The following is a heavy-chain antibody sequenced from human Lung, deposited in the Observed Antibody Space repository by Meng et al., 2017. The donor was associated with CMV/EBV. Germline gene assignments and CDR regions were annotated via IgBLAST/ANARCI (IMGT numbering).Heavy chain of an antibody. V-gene: IGHV3-73*01. D-gene: IGHD2-2*02. Sequence: GGSXRLXXAASGFTFSGSAMHWVRQASGKGLEWVGRIRSKANSYATAYAASVKGRFTISRDDSKNTAYLQMNSLKTEDTAVYYCTRPFYCSSTSCYKFRAFDIWGQGTXVTVSS. J-gene: IGHJ3*02. CDR2: IRSKANSYAT. CDR3: TRPFYCSSTSCYKFRAFDI. CDR1: GFTFSGSA.